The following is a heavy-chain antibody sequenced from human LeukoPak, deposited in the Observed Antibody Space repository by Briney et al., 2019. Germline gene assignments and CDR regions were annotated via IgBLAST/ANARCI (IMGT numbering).Heavy chain of an antibody. CDR1: GFTFSSYW. CDR2: IKQDGSEK. D-gene: IGHD5-24*01. CDR3: AKGGRGDGEVY. V-gene: IGHV3-7*01. J-gene: IGHJ4*02. Sequence: GGSLRLSCAVSGFTFSSYWMNWVRQAPGKGLEWVANIKQDGSEKNYVDSVKGRFTISRDNAKSSLFLQMNDLRAEDTAVYYCAKGGRGDGEVYWGQGTLVTVSS.